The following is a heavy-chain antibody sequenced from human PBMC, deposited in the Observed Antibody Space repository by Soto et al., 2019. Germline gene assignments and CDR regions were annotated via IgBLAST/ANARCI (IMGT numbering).Heavy chain of an antibody. Sequence: QVQLVESGGGVVQPGRSLRLSCAASGFTFSSSGMHWVRQAPGKGLEWVAVTSLEGSGGYYADSVRGRFTISRDNSNNTLYLQMNSLRAEDTAVYYCAKSPPAVAGYFDYWGQGTLVTVSS. CDR3: AKSPPAVAGYFDY. CDR1: GFTFSSSG. V-gene: IGHV3-30*18. D-gene: IGHD6-19*01. CDR2: TSLEGSGG. J-gene: IGHJ4*02.